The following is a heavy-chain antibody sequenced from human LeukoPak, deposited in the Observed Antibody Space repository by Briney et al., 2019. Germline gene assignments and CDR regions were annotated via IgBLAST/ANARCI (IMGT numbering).Heavy chain of an antibody. J-gene: IGHJ4*02. CDR3: ARQSYSGSYYFFDY. CDR1: GGSISSYY. V-gene: IGHV4-59*08. D-gene: IGHD1-26*01. Sequence: PSETLSLTCTVSGGSISSYYWSWIRQPPGKGLEWIGYIYYSGNTDCNPSLKSRVTISVDTSKNQFSLKLTSVTAADTAVYYCARQSYSGSYYFFDYWGQGTLVTVSS. CDR2: IYYSGNT.